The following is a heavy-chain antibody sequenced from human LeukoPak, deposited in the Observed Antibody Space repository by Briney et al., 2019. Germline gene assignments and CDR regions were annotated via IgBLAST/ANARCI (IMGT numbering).Heavy chain of an antibody. CDR2: IYSGGGT. CDR1: GFTVSNNY. Sequence: GGSLRLSCAASGFTVSNNYMRWVRQAPGKGLEWVSLIYSGGGTYYADAVKGRFTISRDGSKNMLYLQMDSPRAEDTAIYYCARDPPAVAANTYGWGQVTLVSVSS. J-gene: IGHJ4*02. V-gene: IGHV3-66*01. CDR3: ARDPPAVAANTYG. D-gene: IGHD6-6*01.